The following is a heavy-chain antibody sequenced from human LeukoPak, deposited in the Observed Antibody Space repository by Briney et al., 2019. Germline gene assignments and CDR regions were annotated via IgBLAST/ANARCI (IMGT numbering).Heavy chain of an antibody. D-gene: IGHD4-11*01. J-gene: IGHJ4*02. CDR2: IYYSGRT. CDR3: ARGFYSPAY. CDR1: GGSISSDY. Sequence: LGTLSLTCTVSGGSISSDYWSWIRQPPGKGLEWVGYIYYSGRTFYNPSLKSRVTMSVDTSKNQSSLKLSSVTAADTAIYYCARGFYSPAYWGQGTLVTVSS. V-gene: IGHV4-59*01.